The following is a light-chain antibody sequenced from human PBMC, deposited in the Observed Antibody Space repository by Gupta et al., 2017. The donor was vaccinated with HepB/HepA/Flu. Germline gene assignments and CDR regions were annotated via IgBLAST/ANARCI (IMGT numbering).Light chain of an antibody. CDR3: SSYTSSSTRV. CDR2: DGS. Sequence: QSALTPPASVSGSPGQSFTISCTGTSSDVGGYNDVSWYQQHPGKAPKLMIYDGSNRPSGVSNRFSGSKSGNTASLTISGLQAEDEADYYCSSYTSSSTRVFGGGTKLTVL. J-gene: IGLJ3*02. CDR1: SSDVGGYND. V-gene: IGLV2-14*01.